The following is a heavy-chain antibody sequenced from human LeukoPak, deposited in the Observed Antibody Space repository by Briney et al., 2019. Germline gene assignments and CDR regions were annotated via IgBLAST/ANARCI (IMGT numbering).Heavy chain of an antibody. J-gene: IGHJ4*02. V-gene: IGHV3-15*01. Sequence: GGSLRLSCAASGFTFSNAWMSWVRRAPGKGLEWDGHIKSKTDGGTTDYAAPVKGRFTISRDDSNNTLYLQMNSLKTEDTAVYYCTTERITMIVVAPGRDYWGQGTLVTVSS. CDR2: IKSKTDGGTT. CDR3: TTERITMIVVAPGRDY. CDR1: GFTFSNAW. D-gene: IGHD3-22*01.